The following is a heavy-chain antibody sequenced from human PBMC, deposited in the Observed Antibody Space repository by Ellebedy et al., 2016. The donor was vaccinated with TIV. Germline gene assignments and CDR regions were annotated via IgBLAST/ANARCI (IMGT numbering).Heavy chain of an antibody. Sequence: AASVKVSCKASGYTFTSYDINWVRQATGQGLEWMGWMDPNNGNTGYAQKFQGRVTITRNTSISAAYMELSSLRAEDTAVYYCARGRNYGSGINWFDPWGQGTLVTVPS. V-gene: IGHV1-8*03. CDR3: ARGRNYGSGINWFDP. CDR1: GYTFTSYD. J-gene: IGHJ5*02. CDR2: MDPNNGNT. D-gene: IGHD3-10*01.